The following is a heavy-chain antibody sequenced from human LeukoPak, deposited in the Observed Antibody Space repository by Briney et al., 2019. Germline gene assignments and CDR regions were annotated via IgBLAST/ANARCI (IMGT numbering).Heavy chain of an antibody. Sequence: ASVKVSCKASGYTFTGYYMHWVRQAPGQGVEWMGWINPNSGGTNYARKFQGRVTMTRDTSISTAYMELSRLRSDDTAVYYCARQGSGYDPHSQGDYFDYWGQGTLVTVSS. CDR2: INPNSGGT. J-gene: IGHJ4*02. D-gene: IGHD5-12*01. CDR3: ARQGSGYDPHSQGDYFDY. V-gene: IGHV1-2*02. CDR1: GYTFTGYY.